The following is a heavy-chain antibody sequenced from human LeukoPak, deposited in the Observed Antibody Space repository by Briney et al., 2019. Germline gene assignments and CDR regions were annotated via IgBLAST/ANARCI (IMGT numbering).Heavy chain of an antibody. CDR3: ARDNVDTATLYYFDY. V-gene: IGHV4-39*07. Sequence: PSETLSLTCTVSGGSISSSSYYWGWIRQPPGKGLEWIGEINHSGSTNYNPSLKSRVTISVDTSKIQFSLKLSSVTAADTAVYYCARDNVDTATLYYFDYWGQGTLVTVSS. J-gene: IGHJ4*02. D-gene: IGHD5-18*01. CDR2: INHSGST. CDR1: GGSISSSSYY.